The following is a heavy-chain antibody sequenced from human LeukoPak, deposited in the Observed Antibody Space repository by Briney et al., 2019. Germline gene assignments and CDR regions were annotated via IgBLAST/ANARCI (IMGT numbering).Heavy chain of an antibody. V-gene: IGHV4-30-2*01. CDR2: IYHSGST. CDR1: GGSISSGGYS. Sequence: SETLSLTCAVSGGSISSGGYSWRWIRQPPGKGLEWIGYIYHSGSTYYNPSLKSRVTISVDRSKNQFSLKLSSVTAADTAVYYCARDIDYWGQGTLVTVSS. J-gene: IGHJ4*02. CDR3: ARDIDY.